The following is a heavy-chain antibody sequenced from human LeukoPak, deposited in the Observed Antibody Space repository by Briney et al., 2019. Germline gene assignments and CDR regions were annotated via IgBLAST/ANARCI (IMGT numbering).Heavy chain of an antibody. J-gene: IGHJ4*02. V-gene: IGHV3-66*01. CDR1: GFTVSSNY. Sequence: GGSLRLSCAASGFTVSSNYMSWVRQAPGKGLEWVSVIYSSGSTYYADSVKGRFTISRDNSKNTLYLQMNSLRAEDTAVYYCARVFLRTLDYWGQGTLVTVSS. CDR3: ARVFLRTLDY. D-gene: IGHD2-15*01. CDR2: IYSSGST.